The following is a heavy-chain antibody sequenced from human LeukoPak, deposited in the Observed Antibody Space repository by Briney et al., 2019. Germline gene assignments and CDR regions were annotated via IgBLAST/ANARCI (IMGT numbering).Heavy chain of an antibody. D-gene: IGHD4-17*01. CDR1: GGSISSYY. Sequence: SETLSLTCTVSGGSISSYYWSWIRQPPGKGREWIGYIYYSGSTNYNPSLKSRVTISVDTSKNQFSLKLSSVTAADTAVYYCASYTTVTTADWYFDLWGRGTLVTVSS. J-gene: IGHJ2*01. CDR3: ASYTTVTTADWYFDL. V-gene: IGHV4-59*01. CDR2: IYYSGST.